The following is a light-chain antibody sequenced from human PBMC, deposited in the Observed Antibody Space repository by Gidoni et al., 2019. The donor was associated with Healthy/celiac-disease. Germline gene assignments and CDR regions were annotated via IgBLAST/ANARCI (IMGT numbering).Light chain of an antibody. V-gene: IGLV1-44*01. CDR3: AAWDDSLNGYV. J-gene: IGLJ1*01. CDR1: SSNIGSNT. Sequence: QSVLTQPHSASGTPGQRVTISCSGSSSNIGSNTVNWYQQLPGTAPKLLIYSNNQRPSGVPDRFSGSKSGSSASLAIRGLQSEDEADYYCAAWDDSLNGYVFGTGTKITVL. CDR2: SNN.